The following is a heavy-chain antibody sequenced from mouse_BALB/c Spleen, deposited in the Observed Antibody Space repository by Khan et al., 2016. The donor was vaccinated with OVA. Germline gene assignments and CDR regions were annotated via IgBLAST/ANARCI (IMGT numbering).Heavy chain of an antibody. Sequence: VQLKQSGAELVKPGASVKLSCTASGYNIKDTYMNWVKQRPEQGLEWIGRIDPANGNTKYDPYFQGKATTTTENSPNTAYLQLSSLTSEDAAVYYGATVGVYGMDYWGQGTSVTVAS. CDR1: GYNIKDTY. V-gene: IGHV14-3*02. D-gene: IGHD1-1*01. CDR2: IDPANGNT. CDR3: ATVGVYGMDY. J-gene: IGHJ4*01.